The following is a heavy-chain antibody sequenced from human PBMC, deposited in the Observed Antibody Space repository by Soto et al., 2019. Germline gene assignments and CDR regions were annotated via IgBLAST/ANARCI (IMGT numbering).Heavy chain of an antibody. CDR3: ATGSVQLERRAWVLAAFDI. V-gene: IGHV1-24*01. J-gene: IGHJ3*02. CDR2: FDPEDGET. Sequence: SLKVSCKVSGYTLTELSMHWLRQAPGKGLEWMGGFDPEDGETIYAQKFQGRVTMTEDTSTDTAYMELSSLRSEDTAVYYCATGSVQLERRAWVLAAFDIWGQGTMVTVSS. CDR1: GYTLTELS. D-gene: IGHD1-1*01.